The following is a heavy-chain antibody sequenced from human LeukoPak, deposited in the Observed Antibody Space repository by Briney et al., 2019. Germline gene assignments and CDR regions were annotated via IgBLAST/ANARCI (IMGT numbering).Heavy chain of an antibody. CDR3: ARGRRGNRTNCSSTSCYAGDY. Sequence: ASVKVSWKASGYTFTSYGISWVRQAPGQGLEWMGWISAYNGNTNYAQKLQGRVTMTTDTSTSTAYMELRSLRSDDTAVYYCARGRRGNRTNCSSTSCYAGDYWGQGTLVTVSS. CDR2: ISAYNGNT. D-gene: IGHD2-2*01. CDR1: GYTFTSYG. J-gene: IGHJ4*02. V-gene: IGHV1-18*01.